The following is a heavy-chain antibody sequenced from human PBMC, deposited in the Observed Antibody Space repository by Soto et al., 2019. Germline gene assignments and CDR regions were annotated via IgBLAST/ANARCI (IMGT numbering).Heavy chain of an antibody. J-gene: IGHJ4*02. D-gene: IGHD3-22*01. V-gene: IGHV2-5*02. CDR2: IFGDDDK. CDR1: GFSLSTNGGG. Sequence: QITLKESGPTLLKPTQTLTLTCTFSGFSLSTNGGGVSWIRQPPGKALEWLALIFGDDDKRYSQSLENRLAITKDTTKNQVVLTITDMDPVDTATYYCAHHSRYFYNSPVFFDYWGQGTLVTVSS. CDR3: AHHSRYFYNSPVFFDY.